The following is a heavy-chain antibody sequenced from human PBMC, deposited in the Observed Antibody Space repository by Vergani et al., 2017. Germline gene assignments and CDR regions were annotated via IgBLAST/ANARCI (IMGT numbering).Heavy chain of an antibody. CDR2: INPSGGST. J-gene: IGHJ4*02. V-gene: IGHV1-46*03. Sequence: QVLLVPSGAEVKKPGASVRVSCKTSGYTFTNYYIHWVRQAPGQRLEWMGIINPSGGSTTYAQQFQGRLTMTRDTSTSTVYMDLSNLRSEDTAVYYCARPHGDILPPDPRRLDYWGQGTLVTVSS. CDR1: GYTFTNYY. CDR3: ARPHGDILPPDPRRLDY.